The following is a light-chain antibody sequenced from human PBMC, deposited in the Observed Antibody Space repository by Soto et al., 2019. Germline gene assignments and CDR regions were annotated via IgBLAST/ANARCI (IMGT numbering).Light chain of an antibody. J-gene: IGKJ4*01. V-gene: IGKV1-5*03. CDR2: KAS. CDR3: QQYNSYPLT. CDR1: QSLNNW. Sequence: DIQMTQSPSTLSASVGDRVTITCRASQSLNNWLAWYQQKPGNAPKLLIYKASTLRIGVPSRFSGSGSGTEFTLNISSLQPDDFGAYYCQQYNSYPLTFGGGTKVDIK.